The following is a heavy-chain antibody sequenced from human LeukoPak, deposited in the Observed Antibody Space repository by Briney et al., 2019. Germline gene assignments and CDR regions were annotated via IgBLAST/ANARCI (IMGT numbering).Heavy chain of an antibody. D-gene: IGHD3-9*01. CDR1: GFTFSSYG. V-gene: IGHV3-30*18. CDR2: ISYDGSNK. Sequence: GGSLRLSCAASGFTFSSYGMHWVRQAPGKGLEWVAVISYDGSNKYYADSVKGRFTISRDNSKNTLYLQMNSLRTEDTAVYYRAKAELYDILTGYYYWGQGTLVTVSS. CDR3: AKAELYDILTGYYY. J-gene: IGHJ4*02.